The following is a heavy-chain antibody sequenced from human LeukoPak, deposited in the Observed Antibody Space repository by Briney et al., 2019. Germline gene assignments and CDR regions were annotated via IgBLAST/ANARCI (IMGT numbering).Heavy chain of an antibody. J-gene: IGHJ5*02. V-gene: IGHV1-18*01. D-gene: IGHD3-10*01. CDR1: GYTFTSYG. CDR2: ISAYNGNT. Sequence: ASVKVSCKASGYTFTSYGISWVRQAPGQGLEWMGWISAYNGNTNYAQKFQGRVTMTRNTSISTAYMELSSLRSEDTAVYYCARESRPLWFGSGVYWFDPWGQGTLVTVSS. CDR3: ARESRPLWFGSGVYWFDP.